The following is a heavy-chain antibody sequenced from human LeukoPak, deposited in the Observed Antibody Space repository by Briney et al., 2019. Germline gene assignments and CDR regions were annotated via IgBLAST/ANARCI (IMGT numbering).Heavy chain of an antibody. V-gene: IGHV3-23*01. CDR3: RVATTTKDYVDFYFDY. Sequence: PGGSLRLSCAASGFTFSSYAMSWVRQAPGKGLEWVSAISGSGGSTYYADSVKRRFTISRDNSKNTLYLQMNSLRAEDTAVYYCRVATTTKDYVDFYFDYWGQGTLVNVSS. CDR2: ISGSGGST. D-gene: IGHD4-17*01. J-gene: IGHJ4*02. CDR1: GFTFSSYA.